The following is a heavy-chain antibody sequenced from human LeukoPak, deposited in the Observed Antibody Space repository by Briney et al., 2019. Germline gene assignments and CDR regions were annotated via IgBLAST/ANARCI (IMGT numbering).Heavy chain of an antibody. CDR3: ATGDWNGADN. D-gene: IGHD1-1*01. V-gene: IGHV4-59*08. CDR2: IYYSGST. J-gene: IGHJ4*02. Sequence: PSETLSLTCTVSGGSISSYHWSWIRQPPGKGLEWIGYIYYSGSTNYNPSLKSRVTISVDTSKNQFSLKVSSVTAADTAVYYCATGDWNGADNWGQGTLVVVSS. CDR1: GGSISSYH.